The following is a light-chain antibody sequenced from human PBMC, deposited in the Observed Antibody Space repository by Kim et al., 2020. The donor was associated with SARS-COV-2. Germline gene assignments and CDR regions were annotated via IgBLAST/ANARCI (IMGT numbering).Light chain of an antibody. Sequence: SYELTQPPSVSVAPGQTASITCAGDKLGDKYACWYQQKPGQSPVLVIYQDSKRPSGIPERFSGSNSGNTATLTISGTQAVDEADYYCQAWDSSTDVFGTGTKLTVL. CDR3: QAWDSSTDV. CDR1: KLGDKY. J-gene: IGLJ1*01. CDR2: QDS. V-gene: IGLV3-1*01.